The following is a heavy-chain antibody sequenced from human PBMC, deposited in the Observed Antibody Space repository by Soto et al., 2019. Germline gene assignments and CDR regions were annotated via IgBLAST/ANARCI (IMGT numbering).Heavy chain of an antibody. CDR3: ARSLLQGDF. D-gene: IGHD2-21*01. J-gene: IGHJ4*02. CDR2: INPNGGST. Sequence: QVQLVQSGAEVKKPGASMKISRKASGYTFIHYYIHWVRQAPGQGLERMAIINPNGGSTNYAQKFQGRFTVTSDTSTTPVSMELNSLESDDSAVYFCARSLLQGDFWGQGTLVTVSS. V-gene: IGHV1-46*01. CDR1: GYTFIHYY.